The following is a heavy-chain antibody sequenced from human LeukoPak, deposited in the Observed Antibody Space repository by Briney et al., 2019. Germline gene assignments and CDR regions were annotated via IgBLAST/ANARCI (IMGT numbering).Heavy chain of an antibody. D-gene: IGHD2-2*03. CDR3: ARDGYDDAFDI. V-gene: IGHV4-4*07. CDR1: GGSISSYY. J-gene: IGHJ3*02. CDR2: IDTTRST. Sequence: SETLSLTCTVSGGSISSYYWSWIRQPAAKGLKWIARIDTTRSTNYHPSLKSRDTMSVDTSKNQFSLTLSSVTAADTAVYYCARDGYDDAFDIWGQGTMVTVSS.